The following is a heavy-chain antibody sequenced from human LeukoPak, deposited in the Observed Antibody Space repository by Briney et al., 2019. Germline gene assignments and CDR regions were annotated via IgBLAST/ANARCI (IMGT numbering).Heavy chain of an antibody. CDR2: ISSSGTT. Sequence: PSQTLSLTCTVSGGSINSDNYYWNWIRQPAGKGLEWIGRISSSGTTNYSPSLNSRVTISLDTSKNQFSLMLNSVTAADTAVYYCAREWSFWGQGTKVTVSS. J-gene: IGHJ3*01. V-gene: IGHV4-61*02. CDR1: GGSINSDNYY. D-gene: IGHD3-10*01. CDR3: AREWSF.